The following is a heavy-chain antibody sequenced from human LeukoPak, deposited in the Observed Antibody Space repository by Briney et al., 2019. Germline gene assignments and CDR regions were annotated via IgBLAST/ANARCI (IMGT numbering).Heavy chain of an antibody. J-gene: IGHJ6*03. D-gene: IGHD4-23*01. CDR3: ATQGGYGGYGVDYYMGV. V-gene: IGHV4-34*01. Sequence: SETLSLTCAVYGGSLSGYYWTWIRQPPGKDLEWIGEVNHSGSTNYNPSLKSRVTISVDTSKNQFSLRLNSVTAADTAVYFCATQGGYGGYGVDYYMGVWGKGTPGTVSS. CDR1: GGSLSGYY. CDR2: VNHSGST.